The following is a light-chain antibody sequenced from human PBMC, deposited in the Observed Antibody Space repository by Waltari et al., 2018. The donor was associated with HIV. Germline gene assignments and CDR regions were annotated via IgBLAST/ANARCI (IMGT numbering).Light chain of an antibody. J-gene: IGLJ3*02. CDR1: ALPKSY. CDR3: LSADNSAWV. V-gene: IGLV3-25*03. Sequence: SYQLTQPPSVSVSAGQTARITCSGDALPKSYAYWYQQRPGQAPLLLIYKDIKTPSGIPERFSGSSSGTTVTLTISVVQAEDEGDYYCLSADNSAWVFGGGTKLTVL. CDR2: KDI.